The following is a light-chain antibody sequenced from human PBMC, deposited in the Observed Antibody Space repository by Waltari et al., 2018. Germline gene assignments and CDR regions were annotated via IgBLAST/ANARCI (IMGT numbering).Light chain of an antibody. CDR3: QQLNIYPLT. Sequence: DIQLTQSPSFLSASVGDRVTITCRASQGISSYLAWYQQRPGTAPKLLISAASTLQSGVPSRFSGSGSGTEFTLTISSLQPEDFATYYCQQLNIYPLTFGGGTKVESK. J-gene: IGKJ4*01. V-gene: IGKV1-9*01. CDR1: QGISSY. CDR2: AAS.